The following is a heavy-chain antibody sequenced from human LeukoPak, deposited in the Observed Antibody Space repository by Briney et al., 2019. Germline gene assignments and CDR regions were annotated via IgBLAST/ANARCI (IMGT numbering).Heavy chain of an antibody. V-gene: IGHV3-30*03. CDR2: ISYDGSNK. J-gene: IGHJ4*02. CDR1: GFTFSSYG. D-gene: IGHD3-16*02. Sequence: GGSLRLSCAASGFTFSSYGMSWVRQAPGKGLEWVAVISYDGSNKYYADSVKGRFTISRDNSKNTLYLQMNSLRAEDTAVYYCARDPGTWGSYRPIYYFDYWGQGTLVTVSS. CDR3: ARDPGTWGSYRPIYYFDY.